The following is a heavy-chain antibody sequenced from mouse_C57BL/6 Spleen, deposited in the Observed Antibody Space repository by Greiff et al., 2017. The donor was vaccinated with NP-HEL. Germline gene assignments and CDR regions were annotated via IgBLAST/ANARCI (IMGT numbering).Heavy chain of an antibody. CDR1: GYTFTDYY. J-gene: IGHJ3*01. D-gene: IGHD2-1*01. V-gene: IGHV1-76*01. CDR2: IYPGSGNT. CDR3: ARDGNYLAWFAY. Sequence: LQESGAELVRPGASVKLSCKASGYTFTDYYINWVKQRPGQGLEWIARIYPGSGNTYYNEKFKGKATLTAEKSSSTAYMQLSSLTSEDSAVYFCARDGNYLAWFAYWGQGTLVTVSA.